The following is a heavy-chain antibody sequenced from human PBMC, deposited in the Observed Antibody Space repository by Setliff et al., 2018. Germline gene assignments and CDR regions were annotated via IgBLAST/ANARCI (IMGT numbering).Heavy chain of an antibody. D-gene: IGHD3-10*01. V-gene: IGHV5-51*01. CDR2: IFPGDSVT. CDR3: ARVGDYMGYYYNYYMDV. Sequence: PGESLKISCQGSGYSFSTYWIAWVRQMPGKGLEWMGIIFPGDSVTRYSPPFQGQVTFSADKSINTAYLQWNSLKASDTAVYFCARVGDYMGYYYNYYMDVWANGTTVTV. CDR1: GYSFSTYW. J-gene: IGHJ6*03.